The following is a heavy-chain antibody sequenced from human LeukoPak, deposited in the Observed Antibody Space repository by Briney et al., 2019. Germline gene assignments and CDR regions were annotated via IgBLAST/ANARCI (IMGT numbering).Heavy chain of an antibody. D-gene: IGHD6-19*01. V-gene: IGHV3-33*07. Sequence: GGSLRLSCAASGFTFSLSWMSWVRQAPGKGLEWVAVIWYDGSNKYYADSVKGRFTISRDNSKNTLYLQMNSLRAEDTAVYYCARSVAGLDYWGQGTLVTVSS. CDR3: ARSVAGLDY. CDR2: IWYDGSNK. CDR1: GFTFSLSW. J-gene: IGHJ4*02.